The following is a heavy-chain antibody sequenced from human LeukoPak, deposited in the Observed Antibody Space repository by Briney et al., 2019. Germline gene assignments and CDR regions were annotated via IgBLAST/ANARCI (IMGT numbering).Heavy chain of an antibody. V-gene: IGHV4-4*07. J-gene: IGHJ4*02. CDR1: GGSISSYY. Sequence: SETLSLTCTVSGGSISSYYWSWIRRPAGKGLEWIGRIYTSGSTNYNPSLKSRVTMSVDTSKNQFSLKLSSVTAADTAVYYCARDRGEWLSGPYYFDYWGQGTLVTVSS. D-gene: IGHD3-3*01. CDR3: ARDRGEWLSGPYYFDY. CDR2: IYTSGST.